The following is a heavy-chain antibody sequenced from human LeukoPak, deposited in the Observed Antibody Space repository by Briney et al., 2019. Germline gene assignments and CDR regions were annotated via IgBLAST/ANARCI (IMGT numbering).Heavy chain of an antibody. J-gene: IGHJ4*02. Sequence: SETLSLTCTVSGGSISSYYWSWIRQPPGKGLEWIGYIYYSGSTNYNPSLKSRVTISVDASKNQFSLKLSSVTAADTAVYYCARAKSHSSSFRDWGQGTLVTVSS. CDR1: GGSISSYY. CDR3: ARAKSHSSSFRD. V-gene: IGHV4-59*01. D-gene: IGHD6-13*01. CDR2: IYYSGST.